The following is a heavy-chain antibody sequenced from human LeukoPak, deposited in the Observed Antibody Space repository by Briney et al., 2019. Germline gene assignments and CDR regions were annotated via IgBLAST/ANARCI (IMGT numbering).Heavy chain of an antibody. CDR3: ARERSIAAPRGYHYGMDV. V-gene: IGHV3-7*03. D-gene: IGHD6-6*01. Sequence: GGSLRLSCAASGFTFSSYAMSWVRQAPGKGLEWVANIKQDGSEKYYVDSVKGRFTISRDNAKNSLYLQMNSLRAEDTAVYYCARERSIAAPRGYHYGMDVWGQGTTVTVSS. CDR1: GFTFSSYA. J-gene: IGHJ6*02. CDR2: IKQDGSEK.